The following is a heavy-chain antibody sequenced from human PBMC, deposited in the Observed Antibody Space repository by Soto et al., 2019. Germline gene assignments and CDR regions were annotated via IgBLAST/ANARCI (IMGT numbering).Heavy chain of an antibody. CDR1: GGTFSSYA. CDR3: ARVTGVGATSIASYYFDY. V-gene: IGHV1-69*13. CDR2: IIPIFGTA. J-gene: IGHJ4*02. Sequence: SVKVSCKASGGTFSSYAISWVRQAPGQGLEWMGGIIPIFGTANYAQKFQGRVTITADESTSTAYMELSSLRSEDTAVYYCARVTGVGATSIASYYFDYWGQGTLVTVSS. D-gene: IGHD1-26*01.